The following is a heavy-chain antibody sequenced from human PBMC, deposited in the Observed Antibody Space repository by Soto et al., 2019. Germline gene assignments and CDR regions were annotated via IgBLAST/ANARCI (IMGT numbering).Heavy chain of an antibody. V-gene: IGHV1-69*13. CDR3: ARESDRGYSYGPPGY. Sequence: SVKVSCKASGGTFSSYAISWVRQAPGQGLEWMGGIIPIFGTANYAQKFQGRVTITADESTSTAYMELSSLRSEDTAVYYCARESDRGYSYGPPGYWGQGTLVTVSS. CDR2: IIPIFGTA. CDR1: GGTFSSYA. J-gene: IGHJ4*02. D-gene: IGHD5-18*01.